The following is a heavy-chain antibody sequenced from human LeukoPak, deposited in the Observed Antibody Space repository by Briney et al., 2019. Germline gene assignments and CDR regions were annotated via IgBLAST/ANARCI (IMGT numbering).Heavy chain of an antibody. V-gene: IGHV3-23*01. D-gene: IGHD6-6*01. J-gene: IGHJ4*02. CDR2: ISGSGDSI. CDR3: AKGGRIAARPRPFDY. Sequence: GGSLRLSCAASEFTFSSYAMSWVRQAPGKGLEWVSAISGSGDSIYYVDSVKGRFTISRDNSKNTLYVQMNGLRAEDTAVYYCAKGGRIAARPRPFDYWGQGTLVTVSS. CDR1: EFTFSSYA.